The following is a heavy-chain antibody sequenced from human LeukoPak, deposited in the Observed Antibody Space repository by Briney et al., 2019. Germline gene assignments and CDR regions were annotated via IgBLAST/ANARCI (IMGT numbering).Heavy chain of an antibody. J-gene: IGHJ6*02. CDR1: GYTLTELS. D-gene: IGHD6-13*01. Sequence: GASVKVSCKVSGYTLTELSMHWVRQAPGKGLEWMGGFDPEDGETIYAQKLQGRVTMTEDTSTDTAYMELSSLRSEDTAVYYCATDMGAAAGTSYYGMDVWGQGTTVTVSS. CDR3: ATDMGAAAGTSYYGMDV. V-gene: IGHV1-24*01. CDR2: FDPEDGET.